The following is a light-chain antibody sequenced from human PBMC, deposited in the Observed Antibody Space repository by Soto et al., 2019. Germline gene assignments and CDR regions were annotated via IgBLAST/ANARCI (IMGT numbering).Light chain of an antibody. Sequence: EIVMTQSPATLSVSPGERATLSCRASQSVSSNLAWYQQKPGQAPRLLIYGASTRATGIPARFSGSGSGTDFTLTISSLQSEEFAVYYCQQYNNWPTFGQGTKVEIK. CDR3: QQYNNWPT. CDR2: GAS. V-gene: IGKV3-15*01. J-gene: IGKJ1*01. CDR1: QSVSSN.